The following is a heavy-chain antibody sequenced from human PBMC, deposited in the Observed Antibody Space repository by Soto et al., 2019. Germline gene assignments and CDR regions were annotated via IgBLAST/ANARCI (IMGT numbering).Heavy chain of an antibody. J-gene: IGHJ6*02. CDR3: ARAGGCSSTSCYESYYYYGMDV. CDR1: GDSVSSNSAA. CDR2: TYYRSKWYN. D-gene: IGHD2-2*01. V-gene: IGHV6-1*01. Sequence: SQTLSLTCAISGDSVSSNSAAWNWIRQSPSRGLEWLGRTYYRSKWYNDYAVSVKSRITINPDTSKNQFSLQLNSVTPEDTAVYYCARAGGCSSTSCYESYYYYGMDVWGQGDTVTVSS.